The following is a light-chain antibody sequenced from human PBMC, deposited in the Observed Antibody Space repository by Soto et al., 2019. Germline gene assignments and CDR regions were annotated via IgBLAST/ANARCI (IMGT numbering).Light chain of an antibody. CDR1: SSDVGSYNL. Sequence: QSALTQPASVSGSPGQSITISCTGTSSDVGSYNLVSWYQQHPGQAPKLMIYEGSKRPSGVSNRFSGPKSGNTAYLTISGLQAEDEADNYCCSYAGSSTPVFGGGTKLTVL. CDR2: EGS. V-gene: IGLV2-23*01. CDR3: CSYAGSSTPV. J-gene: IGLJ2*01.